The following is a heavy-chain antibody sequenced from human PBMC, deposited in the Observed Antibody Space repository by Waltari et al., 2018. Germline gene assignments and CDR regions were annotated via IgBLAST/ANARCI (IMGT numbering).Heavy chain of an antibody. Sequence: QVQLVQSGAEVQKPGASVKVSCKASGYTFTDYYIHWVRQAPGQGLEWMGWINPSTGVTNYVQKFQGRVTMTRDTSISTASMELSSLRSDDTAVYYCARTSRGNYYMDVWGKGTTVTVSS. CDR2: INPSTGVT. CDR3: ARTSRGNYYMDV. J-gene: IGHJ6*03. V-gene: IGHV1-2*02. CDR1: GYTFTDYY.